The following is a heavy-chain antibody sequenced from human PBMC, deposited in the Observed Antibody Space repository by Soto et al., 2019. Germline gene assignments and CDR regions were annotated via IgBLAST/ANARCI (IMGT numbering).Heavy chain of an antibody. D-gene: IGHD6-13*01. Sequence: DVELSESGGGLVQPGGSLRLSCAASGFNFRSYAMSWVRRAPGKGVEWVSAISGSGGTSYFADYVRGRFSISRDNSKNTLCLQRSSLRVEDTAEYFCAKGRGSSWTIDYRGHVTLVTVSS. CDR3: AKGRGSSWTIDY. V-gene: IGHV3-23*01. CDR1: GFNFRSYA. CDR2: ISGSGGTS. J-gene: IGHJ4*01.